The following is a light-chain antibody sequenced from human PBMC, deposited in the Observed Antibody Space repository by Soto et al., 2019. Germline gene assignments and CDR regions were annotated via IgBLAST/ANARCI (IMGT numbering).Light chain of an antibody. Sequence: QSALTQPASVSGSPGQSITISCTGTSSDVGGYNYVSWYQQHPGKAPKLMIYDVSNRPSGVSNRFSGAKSGNTASLTISGLQVEDEADYYCCSYTSSSTRVFGTGTKLTVL. CDR1: SSDVGGYNY. CDR3: CSYTSSSTRV. V-gene: IGLV2-14*01. J-gene: IGLJ1*01. CDR2: DVS.